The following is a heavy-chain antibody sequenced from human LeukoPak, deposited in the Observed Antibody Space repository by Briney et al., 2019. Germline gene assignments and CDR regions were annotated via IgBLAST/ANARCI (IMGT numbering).Heavy chain of an antibody. V-gene: IGHV1-69*06. D-gene: IGHD4-17*01. CDR1: GGTFSSYA. CDR2: VIPTFGTA. J-gene: IGHJ4*02. Sequence: SVKVSCKASGGTFSSYAVSWVRQAPGQGLEWMGGVIPTFGTANYAQKFQGRVTITADKSTSTAYMELSSLRSEDTAVYYCARGSPYGDFYFDYWGQGTLVTVSS. CDR3: ARGSPYGDFYFDY.